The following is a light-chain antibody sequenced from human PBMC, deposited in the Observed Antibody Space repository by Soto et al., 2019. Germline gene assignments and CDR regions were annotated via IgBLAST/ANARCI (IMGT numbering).Light chain of an antibody. Sequence: AIQMTQSPSSLSASVGDRVTITCRASQGIRDELGWYQQKAGKAPNLLISAASRLQSGVPSRFSGRGSGTDFTLTISSLQPEDIATYYCLQDYDYPRTFGQGTKVDIK. J-gene: IGKJ1*01. CDR1: QGIRDE. CDR2: AAS. CDR3: LQDYDYPRT. V-gene: IGKV1-6*01.